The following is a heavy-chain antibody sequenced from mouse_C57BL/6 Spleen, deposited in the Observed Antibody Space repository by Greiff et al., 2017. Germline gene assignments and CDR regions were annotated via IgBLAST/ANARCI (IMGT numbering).Heavy chain of an antibody. Sequence: VQLQQSGPELVKPGASVKIPCKASGYTFTDYNMDWVKQSHGKSLEWIGDINPNNGGTIYNQKFKGKATLTVDKSSSTAYMELRSLTSEDTAVYYCARGGLGPYYYAMDYWGQGTSVTVSS. D-gene: IGHD4-1*01. CDR1: GYTFTDYN. V-gene: IGHV1-18*01. CDR2: INPNNGGT. J-gene: IGHJ4*01. CDR3: ARGGLGPYYYAMDY.